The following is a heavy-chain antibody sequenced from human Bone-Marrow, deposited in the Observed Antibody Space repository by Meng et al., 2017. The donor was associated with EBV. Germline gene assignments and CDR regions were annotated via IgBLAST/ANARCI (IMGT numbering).Heavy chain of an antibody. CDR3: APVSEG. V-gene: IGHV3-23*01. Sequence: SGCTVSTYYADSVKGRFTISRDSFKNTLSSQMNSLRGEDTAVYYCAPVSEGWGQGTLVTVSS. CDR2: SGCTVST. J-gene: IGHJ4*02.